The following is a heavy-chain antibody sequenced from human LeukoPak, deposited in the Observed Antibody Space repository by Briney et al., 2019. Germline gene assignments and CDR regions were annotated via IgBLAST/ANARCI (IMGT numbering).Heavy chain of an antibody. CDR1: GYTFTGYY. V-gene: IGHV1-2*02. CDR3: ARDIPPVDYDFWSGYYTPWYFDY. Sequence: ASVKVSCKASGYTFTGYYMHWVRQAPGQGLEWMGWINPNSGGTNYAQKFQGRVTMTRDTFISTAYMELSRLRSDDTAVYYCARDIPPVDYDFWSGYYTPWYFDYWGQGTLVTVSS. J-gene: IGHJ4*02. CDR2: INPNSGGT. D-gene: IGHD3-3*01.